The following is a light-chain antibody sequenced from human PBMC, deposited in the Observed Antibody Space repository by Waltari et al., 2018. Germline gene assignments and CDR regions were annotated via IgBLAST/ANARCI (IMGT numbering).Light chain of an antibody. CDR3: QQYDISPLT. V-gene: IGKV3-20*01. Sequence: EIVLMQSPGTLSLSPGEGATLPCRTSQTIRPTYLAWYQQKPGQAPTLLIYGAFSRATGIPDRFTGSGSGTDFSLTISSLEPEDFATYYCQQYDISPLTFGGGTKVEIK. CDR2: GAF. CDR1: QTIRPTY. J-gene: IGKJ4*01.